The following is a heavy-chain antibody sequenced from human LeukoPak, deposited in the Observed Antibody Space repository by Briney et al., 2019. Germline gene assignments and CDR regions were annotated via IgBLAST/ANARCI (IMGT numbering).Heavy chain of an antibody. Sequence: SETLSLTCAVYGGSFSGYYWSWIRQPPGKGLEWIGEINHSGSTNYNPSLKSRVTISVDTSKNQFSLKLSSVTAADTAVYYCARGGVPAAMGTSLDYWGQGTLVTVSS. CDR3: ARGGVPAAMGTSLDY. D-gene: IGHD2-2*01. CDR2: INHSGST. CDR1: GGSFSGYY. V-gene: IGHV4-34*01. J-gene: IGHJ4*02.